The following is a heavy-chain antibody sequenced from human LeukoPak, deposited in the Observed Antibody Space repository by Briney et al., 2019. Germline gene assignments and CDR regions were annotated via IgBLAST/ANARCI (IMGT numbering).Heavy chain of an antibody. J-gene: IGHJ5*02. Sequence: PSETLSLTCTVSGGSISSYYWSWIRQPPGKELEWIGYIYYSGSTNYNPSLKSRVTISVDTSKNQFSLKLSSVTAADTAVYYCARGVVVPAAKSLNWFDPWGQGTLVTVSS. D-gene: IGHD2-2*01. CDR2: IYYSGST. V-gene: IGHV4-59*01. CDR1: GGSISSYY. CDR3: ARGVVVPAAKSLNWFDP.